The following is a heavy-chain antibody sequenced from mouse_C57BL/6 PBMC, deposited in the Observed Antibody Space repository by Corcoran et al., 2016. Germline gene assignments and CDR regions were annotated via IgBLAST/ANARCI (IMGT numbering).Heavy chain of an antibody. CDR1: GYTFTTYG. J-gene: IGHJ2*01. D-gene: IGHD2-1*01. V-gene: IGHV9-3*01. Sequence: QIQLVQSGPELKKPGETVKISCKASGYTFTTYGMSWVKQAPGKGLKWMGWINTYSGVPTYADDFKGRFAFSLETSASTAYLQINNLKNEDTATYFCARVGYGNYVGYWGQGTTLTVS. CDR3: ARVGYGNYVGY. CDR2: INTYSGVP.